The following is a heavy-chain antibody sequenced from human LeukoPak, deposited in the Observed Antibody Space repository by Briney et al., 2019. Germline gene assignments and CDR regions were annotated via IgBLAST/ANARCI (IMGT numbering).Heavy chain of an antibody. J-gene: IGHJ4*02. D-gene: IGHD5-18*01. CDR3: AKSGRGYSYGDFAY. Sequence: GGSLRLSCAASGFILSDYAMNWVRQAPGKGLQWVSSISGPGGNTYYADSVRGRFTISRDNSKNTLYLQMNSLRAEETALYYCAKSGRGYSYGDFAYWGQGTLVTVSS. CDR1: GFILSDYA. CDR2: ISGPGGNT. V-gene: IGHV3-23*01.